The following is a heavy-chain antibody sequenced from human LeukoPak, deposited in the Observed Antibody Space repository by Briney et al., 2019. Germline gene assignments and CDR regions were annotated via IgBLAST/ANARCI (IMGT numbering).Heavy chain of an antibody. Sequence: GGSLRLSCAASGFTFSSYSMTWVRQAPGEGLEWVSSISSSSSYIYYADSVKGRFTISRDDAKNSLYLQMNSLRAEDTAVYYCARDRGYIAVAGDFDYWGQGTLVTVSS. CDR2: ISSSSSYI. V-gene: IGHV3-21*01. J-gene: IGHJ4*02. CDR1: GFTFSSYS. CDR3: ARDRGYIAVAGDFDY. D-gene: IGHD6-19*01.